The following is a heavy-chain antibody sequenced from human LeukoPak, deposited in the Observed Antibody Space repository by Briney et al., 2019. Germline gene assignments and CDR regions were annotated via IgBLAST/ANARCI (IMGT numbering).Heavy chain of an antibody. D-gene: IGHD5-12*01. CDR1: GYTFTNYG. CDR3: ARDLIYSGYVPLGY. V-gene: IGHV1-69*04. Sequence: SVKVSCKASGYTFTNYGITWVRQAPGQGLEWMGRIIPILGIANYAQKFQGRVTITADKSTSTAYMELSSLRSEDTAVYYCARDLIYSGYVPLGYWGQGTLVTVSS. CDR2: IIPILGIA. J-gene: IGHJ4*02.